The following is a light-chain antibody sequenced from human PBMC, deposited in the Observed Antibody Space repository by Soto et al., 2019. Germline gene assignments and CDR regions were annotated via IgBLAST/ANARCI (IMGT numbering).Light chain of an antibody. CDR2: KAS. V-gene: IGKV1-5*03. Sequence: DIQMTQSPSTLSGSVGDRVTITCRASQTISSWLAWYQQKPGKAPKLLIYKASTLKSGVPSRFSGSGSGTEFTLTTSSLQPDDFATYYCQQYNSYSESFCQRIKVELK. J-gene: IGKJ1*01. CDR3: QQYNSYSES. CDR1: QTISSW.